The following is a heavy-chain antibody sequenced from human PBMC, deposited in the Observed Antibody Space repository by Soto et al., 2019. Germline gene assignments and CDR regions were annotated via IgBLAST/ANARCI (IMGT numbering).Heavy chain of an antibody. CDR1: GYTFTSYG. D-gene: IGHD3-22*01. CDR3: ASAWYDSSGYVFFPL. J-gene: IGHJ1*01. CDR2: ISAYNGNT. Sequence: GAAVKLSCKASGYTFTSYGISWVRQAPGQGREWKGWISAYNGNTNYAQKLQGRVTMTTDTSTSTAYMELRSLRSDDTAVYYCASAWYDSSGYVFFPLWGQGTLVTVSS. V-gene: IGHV1-18*01.